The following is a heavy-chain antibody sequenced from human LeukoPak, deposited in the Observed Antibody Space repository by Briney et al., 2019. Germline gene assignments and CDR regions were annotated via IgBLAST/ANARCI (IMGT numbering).Heavy chain of an antibody. CDR3: ARDHGKVAGRWVTDSDY. CDR1: GFTFSIYT. CDR2: ISSGSRYI. J-gene: IGHJ4*02. D-gene: IGHD6-19*01. Sequence: GGSLRLSCAASGFTFSIYTMNCVRQAPRKGLQWVSSISSGSRYIFYADSLKGRFTISRDNAKNSLYQQMTSLRAEDTAVYYCARDHGKVAGRWVTDSDYWGQGTLVTVSS. V-gene: IGHV3-21*01.